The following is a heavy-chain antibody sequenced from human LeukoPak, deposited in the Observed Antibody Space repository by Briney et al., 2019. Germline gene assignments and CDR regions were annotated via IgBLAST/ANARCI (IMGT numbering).Heavy chain of an antibody. Sequence: KPSETLSPTCAVYGGSLSGYYWGWNRPPPREGLEWIGEINHSGSTNYNPSLKSRVTISVDTSKNQFSLELSSVTAADTAVYYCASMNQFDYWGQGTLVTVSS. D-gene: IGHD1-14*01. CDR1: GGSLSGYY. J-gene: IGHJ4*02. V-gene: IGHV4-34*01. CDR3: ASMNQFDY. CDR2: INHSGST.